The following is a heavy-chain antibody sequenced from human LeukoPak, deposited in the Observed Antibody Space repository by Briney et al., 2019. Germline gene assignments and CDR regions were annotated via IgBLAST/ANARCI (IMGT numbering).Heavy chain of an antibody. Sequence: ASVKVSCKASGYTFTGYYMHWVRQAPGQGLEWMGRINPNSGGTNYAQKFQGRVTMTRDTSFSTAYMELSRLRSDDTAVYYCAVNSNYLRYYFDYWGQGTLVTVSS. D-gene: IGHD4-11*01. CDR1: GYTFTGYY. V-gene: IGHV1-2*06. CDR2: INPNSGGT. J-gene: IGHJ4*02. CDR3: AVNSNYLRYYFDY.